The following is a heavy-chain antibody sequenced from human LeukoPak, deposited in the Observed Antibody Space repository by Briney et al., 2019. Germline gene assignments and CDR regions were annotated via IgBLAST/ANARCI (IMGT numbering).Heavy chain of an antibody. CDR2: MFHGGST. D-gene: IGHD3-22*01. J-gene: IGHJ5*02. Sequence: SETLSLTCTVSGGFTTSSSYHWVWIRQPPGEGLEWIGSMFHGGSTYDNPSLKSRVTISGDASKNQFSLKLTSVIATDTAVYYCARVLSSGYWVDPWGQGTLVTVSS. V-gene: IGHV4-39*01. CDR3: ARVLSSGYWVDP. CDR1: GGFTTSSSYH.